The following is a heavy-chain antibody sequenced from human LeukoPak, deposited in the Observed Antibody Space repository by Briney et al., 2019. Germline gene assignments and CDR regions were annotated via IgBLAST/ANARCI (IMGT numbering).Heavy chain of an antibody. Sequence: ASVKVSCKASGYTFTGYYMHWVRQAPGQGLEWMGWINPNSGGTNYAQRFRGRVTMTRDTSISTAYMELSRLRSDDTAVYYCARVNSGYPLNAFDIWGQGTMVTVSS. CDR1: GYTFTGYY. D-gene: IGHD5-12*01. V-gene: IGHV1-2*02. J-gene: IGHJ3*02. CDR3: ARVNSGYPLNAFDI. CDR2: INPNSGGT.